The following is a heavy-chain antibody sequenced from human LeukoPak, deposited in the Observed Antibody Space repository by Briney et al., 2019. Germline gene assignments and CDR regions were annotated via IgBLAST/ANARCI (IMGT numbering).Heavy chain of an antibody. J-gene: IGHJ4*02. V-gene: IGHV3-21*01. CDR1: GFTFSSSA. D-gene: IGHD1-1*01. CDR2: ISSSSSDI. Sequence: AGGSLRLSCAASGFTFSSSAMSWVRQAPGKGLEWVSSISSSSSDIYYAVSVKGRFTISRDNAKNSLYLRMNSLRAEDTAVYYCARDSRTTGTTSGYFDYWGQGTLVTVSS. CDR3: ARDSRTTGTTSGYFDY.